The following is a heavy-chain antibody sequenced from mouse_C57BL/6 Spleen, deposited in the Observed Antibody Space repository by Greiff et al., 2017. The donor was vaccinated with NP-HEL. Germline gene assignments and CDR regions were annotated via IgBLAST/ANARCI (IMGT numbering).Heavy chain of an antibody. D-gene: IGHD4-1*01. CDR1: GYTFTDYE. CDR3: TRSRANWEYDY. V-gene: IGHV1-15*01. J-gene: IGHJ2*01. CDR2: IDPETGGT. Sequence: VQLQKSGAELVRPGASVTLSCKASGYTFTDYEMHWVKQTPVHGLEWIGAIDPETGGTAYNQKFKGKAILTADKSSSTAYMELRSLTSEDSAVYYCTRSRANWEYDYWGQGTTLTVSS.